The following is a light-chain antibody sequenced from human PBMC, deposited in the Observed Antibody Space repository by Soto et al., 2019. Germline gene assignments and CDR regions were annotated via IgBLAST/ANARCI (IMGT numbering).Light chain of an antibody. J-gene: IGLJ2*01. CDR3: SSYTSSSPVV. CDR2: EVS. Sequence: QSALTQTASVSGSPGQSITISCTGTSSDVGGYNYVSWYQQHPGKAPKLMIYEVSNRPSGVSNRFSGSKSGNTASLTISGLQAEDEADYYCSSYTSSSPVVFGGGTKLTVL. CDR1: SSDVGGYNY. V-gene: IGLV2-14*01.